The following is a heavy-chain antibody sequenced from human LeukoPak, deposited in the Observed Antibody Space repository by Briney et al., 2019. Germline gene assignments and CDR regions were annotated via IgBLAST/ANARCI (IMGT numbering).Heavy chain of an antibody. V-gene: IGHV3-48*04. CDR2: ISSSSSTI. J-gene: IGHJ4*02. Sequence: PGGSLRLSCAASGFTFSSSGMNWVRQVPGKGLEWVSYISSSSSTIYYADSVKSRFTISRDNAKNSLYLQMNSLRAEDTAVYYCALGGWLQPFDYWGQGTLVTVSS. CDR1: GFTFSSSG. CDR3: ALGGWLQPFDY. D-gene: IGHD5-24*01.